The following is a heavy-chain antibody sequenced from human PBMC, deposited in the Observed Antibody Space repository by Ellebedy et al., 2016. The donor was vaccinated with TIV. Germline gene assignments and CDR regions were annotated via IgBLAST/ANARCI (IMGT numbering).Heavy chain of an antibody. Sequence: GGSLRLSXVASGFPFSSYAMSWVRQPPGKGLEWVSSISDSGGNTYYADSVRGRFTFSRDNSKNTLYLQMNSLRAEDTAVYYCAKGWLGAGAGTDFDYWGRGTLVTVSS. J-gene: IGHJ4*02. D-gene: IGHD6-13*01. CDR3: AKGWLGAGAGTDFDY. V-gene: IGHV3-23*01. CDR1: GFPFSSYA. CDR2: ISDSGGNT.